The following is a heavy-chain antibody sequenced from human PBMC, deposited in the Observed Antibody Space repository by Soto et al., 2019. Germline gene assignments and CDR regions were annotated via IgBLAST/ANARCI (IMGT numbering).Heavy chain of an antibody. J-gene: IGHJ5*02. D-gene: IGHD3-10*01. Sequence: ASVKVSCKTSGYTFTNYGISWVRQAPGQGLEWMGWVTTDNGNTKYAQKVQGRVTMTTDTSTSTAYMELRSLRSDDTAVYYCARGVGSGSYYNQYNWFDPWGQGTLVTVSS. CDR1: GYTFTNYG. CDR3: ARGVGSGSYYNQYNWFDP. V-gene: IGHV1-18*01. CDR2: VTTDNGNT.